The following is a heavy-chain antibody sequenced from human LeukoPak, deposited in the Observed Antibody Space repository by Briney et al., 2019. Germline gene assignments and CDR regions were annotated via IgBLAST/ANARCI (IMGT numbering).Heavy chain of an antibody. J-gene: IGHJ6*02. CDR3: AKVINLAVTSWDYYYGMDV. Sequence: GGSLRLSCAASVFTLISYGMHWVRQAPGRGVEWVAVISYYGGNKYYADSVKGRFTISRDNSKNTLYLQMNSLRAEDTAVYYCAKVINLAVTSWDYYYGMDVWGQGTTVTVSS. D-gene: IGHD1-26*01. V-gene: IGHV3-30*18. CDR1: VFTLISYG. CDR2: ISYYGGNK.